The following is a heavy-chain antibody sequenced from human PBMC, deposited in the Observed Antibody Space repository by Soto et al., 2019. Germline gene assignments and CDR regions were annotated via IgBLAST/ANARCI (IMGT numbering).Heavy chain of an antibody. D-gene: IGHD2-2*01. V-gene: IGHV3-23*01. Sequence: EVQLLESGGGLVQPGGSLRLSCAASGFTFSSYAMSWVRQAPGKGLEWVSAISGSGGSTYYADSVKGRFTISRDNSKNTLYLQMNSLRAEDTAVYYCARRLGYCSSTSCSSAYYYYYYMYVWGKGTTVTVSS. CDR2: ISGSGGST. CDR1: GFTFSSYA. CDR3: ARRLGYCSSTSCSSAYYYYYYMYV. J-gene: IGHJ6*03.